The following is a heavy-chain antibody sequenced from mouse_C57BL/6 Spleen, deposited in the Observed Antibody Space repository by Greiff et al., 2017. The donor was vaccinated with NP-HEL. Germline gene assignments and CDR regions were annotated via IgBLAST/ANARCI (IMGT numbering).Heavy chain of an antibody. Sequence: QVQLQQSGAELAKPGASVKLSCKASGYTFTSYWMHWVKQRPGQGLEWIGYINPSSGYTKYNQKFKDKATLTADKSSSTAYMQLSSLTYVDSAVYYCARATRVTSAWLAYGGQGTLVTVSA. J-gene: IGHJ3*01. CDR2: INPSSGYT. D-gene: IGHD2-2*01. CDR3: ARATRVTSAWLAY. V-gene: IGHV1-7*01. CDR1: GYTFTSYW.